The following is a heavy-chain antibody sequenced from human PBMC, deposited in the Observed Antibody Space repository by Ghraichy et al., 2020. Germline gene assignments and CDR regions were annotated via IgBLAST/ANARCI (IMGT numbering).Heavy chain of an antibody. Sequence: SETLSLTCTVSGGSISSNYWSWIRLPAGQGLEWSGRIYTSGSTNYNHSLKRRVTMSVDTSKNQFSLTLSSVTAAATAGYYCARDTGEWLPFDSWGQGNLVTVSS. V-gene: IGHV4-4*07. CDR3: ARDTGEWLPFDS. CDR1: GGSISSNY. CDR2: IYTSGST. D-gene: IGHD5-12*01. J-gene: IGHJ4*02.